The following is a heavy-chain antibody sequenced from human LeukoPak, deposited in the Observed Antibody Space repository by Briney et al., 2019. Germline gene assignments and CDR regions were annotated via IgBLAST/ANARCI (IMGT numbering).Heavy chain of an antibody. Sequence: SETLSLTCTVSGGSISSGSYYWSWIRQPAGKGLEWIGRIYTSGSTNYNPSLKSRVTISVDTSKNQFSLKLSSVTAADTAVYYCARARGGLRIVATKKGYYYYMDVWGKGTTVTISS. D-gene: IGHD5-12*01. V-gene: IGHV4-61*02. J-gene: IGHJ6*03. CDR3: ARARGGLRIVATKKGYYYYMDV. CDR2: IYTSGST. CDR1: GGSISSGSYY.